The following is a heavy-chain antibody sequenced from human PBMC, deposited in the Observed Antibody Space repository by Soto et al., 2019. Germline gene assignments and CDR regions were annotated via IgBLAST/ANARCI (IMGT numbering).Heavy chain of an antibody. Sequence: PGGSLRLSCAASGVTFSSYSVNWVRQAPGKGLEWVSDISSSGSTIYYADSVKGRFTIARDNAKNSLYLQMNSLRDEDTAVYYCARDIEPPGLFFDYWGQGTLVTVSS. CDR2: ISSSGSTI. D-gene: IGHD6-13*01. CDR1: GVTFSSYS. J-gene: IGHJ4*02. V-gene: IGHV3-48*02. CDR3: ARDIEPPGLFFDY.